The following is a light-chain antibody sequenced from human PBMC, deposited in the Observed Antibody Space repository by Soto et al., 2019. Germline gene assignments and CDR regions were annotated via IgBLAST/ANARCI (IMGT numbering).Light chain of an antibody. CDR3: QQRSDWRYT. Sequence: EIVVTQSPATLSLSPGERATLSCRASQSVSTYLAWYQQKPGQAPRLVIYGASIRATGVPDRFSGSGSGTDFTLSISSREPEDFAVYYCQQRSDWRYTFGQGTKLEI. CDR2: GAS. CDR1: QSVSTY. V-gene: IGKV3-11*01. J-gene: IGKJ2*01.